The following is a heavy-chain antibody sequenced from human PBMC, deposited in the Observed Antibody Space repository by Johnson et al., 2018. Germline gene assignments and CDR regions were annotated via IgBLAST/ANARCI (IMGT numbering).Heavy chain of an antibody. Sequence: VQLQESGGGLVQPGGSXRLSCAASQFTLSNAWMSWVRQAPGKGLEWVGRLKSRAEGGTTDYAAPVKGRFTFSRDDSKNTLDLQMNSLRAEDTAVYYCARRQQGVHGVDVWGQGTTVTVSS. V-gene: IGHV3-15*01. D-gene: IGHD6-13*01. CDR2: LKSRAEGGTT. CDR1: QFTLSNAW. J-gene: IGHJ6*02. CDR3: ARRQQGVHGVDV.